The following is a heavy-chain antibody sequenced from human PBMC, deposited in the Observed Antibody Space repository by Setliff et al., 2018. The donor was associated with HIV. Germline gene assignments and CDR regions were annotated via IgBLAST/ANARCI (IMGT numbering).Heavy chain of an antibody. CDR2: INSDGSGT. V-gene: IGHV3-74*01. D-gene: IGHD5-12*01. CDR1: GFTFSSYW. CDR3: ARGHSGYKNGMDV. J-gene: IGHJ6*02. Sequence: SSETLSLSCAASGFTFSSYWMHWVRQAPGKGLVWVSRINSDGSGTSYADSVKGRFTISRDNAKNTLYLQMNSLRAEDMAVYYCARGHSGYKNGMDVWGQGTTVTVSS.